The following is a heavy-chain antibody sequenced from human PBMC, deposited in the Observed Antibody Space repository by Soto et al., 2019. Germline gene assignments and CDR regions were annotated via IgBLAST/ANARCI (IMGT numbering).Heavy chain of an antibody. Sequence: GGSLRLSCAASGFTFSSYAMSWVRQAPGKGLEWVSAISGSGGSTYYADSVKGRFTISRDNSKNTLYLQMNSLRAEDTAVYYCAKDPRLCIVGATESFQHWGQGTLVTVSS. J-gene: IGHJ1*01. D-gene: IGHD1-26*01. V-gene: IGHV3-23*01. CDR1: GFTFSSYA. CDR2: ISGSGGST. CDR3: AKDPRLCIVGATESFQH.